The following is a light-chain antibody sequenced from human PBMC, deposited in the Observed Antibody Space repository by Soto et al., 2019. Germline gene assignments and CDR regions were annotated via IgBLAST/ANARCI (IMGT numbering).Light chain of an antibody. V-gene: IGKV1-8*01. CDR1: QSIGTY. CDR3: T. CDR2: AAS. Sequence: AIRMTQSPSSLSASTGDRVTITCRASQSIGTYLAWYQQIPGRAPKLLIFAASTLQRGVPSRFSGSGSGTDFTLTISCLQSEYFATYPPTFGGGTKVEIK. J-gene: IGKJ4*01.